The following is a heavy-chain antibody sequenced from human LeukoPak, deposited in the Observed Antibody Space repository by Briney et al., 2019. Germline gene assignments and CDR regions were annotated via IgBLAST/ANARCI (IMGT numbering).Heavy chain of an antibody. CDR2: IYYSGST. V-gene: IGHV4-59*06. CDR3: ASGSSSSWYFWDY. Sequence: SETLSLTCNVSGDSVSSVYWSWIRQPPGKGLEWIGYIYYSGSTYYNPSLKSRVTISVDTSKNQFSLKLSSVTAADTAVYYCASGSSSSWYFWDYWGQGTLVTVSS. J-gene: IGHJ4*02. CDR1: GDSVSSVY. D-gene: IGHD6-13*01.